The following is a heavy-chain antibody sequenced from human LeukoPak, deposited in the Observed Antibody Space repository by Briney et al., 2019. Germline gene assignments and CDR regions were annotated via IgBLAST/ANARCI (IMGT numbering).Heavy chain of an antibody. CDR1: GFTFSSYA. Sequence: GGSLRLSCAASGFTFSSYAMSWVRQAPGKGLEWVAAISGSGGSTYYADSVKGRFTISRDNSKNTLYLQMNSLRAEDTAVYYCANPGGDRPFDYWGQGTLVTVSS. J-gene: IGHJ4*02. D-gene: IGHD4-17*01. V-gene: IGHV3-23*01. CDR2: ISGSGGST. CDR3: ANPGGDRPFDY.